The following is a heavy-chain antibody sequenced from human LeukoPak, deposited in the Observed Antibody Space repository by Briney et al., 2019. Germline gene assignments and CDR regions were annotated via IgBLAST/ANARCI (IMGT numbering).Heavy chain of an antibody. CDR3: ATPYYDGDY. V-gene: IGHV3-23*01. CDR2: ISGSGGST. D-gene: IGHD3-16*01. J-gene: IGHJ4*02. Sequence: GGSLRLSCAASGFTFSRYAMSWVRQAPGKGLEWASTISGSGGSTYYADSVKGRFTISRDNSKNTLYLQMNSLRAEDTAVYYCATPYYDGDYWGQGTLVTVSS. CDR1: GFTFSRYA.